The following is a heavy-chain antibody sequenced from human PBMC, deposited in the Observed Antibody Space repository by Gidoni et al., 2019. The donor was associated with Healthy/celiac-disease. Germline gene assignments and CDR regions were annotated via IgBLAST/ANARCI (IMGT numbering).Heavy chain of an antibody. Sequence: QVQLVESGGGVVQPGGSLGLSCAASGFTFGGYGMHWVRQAPGKGLEWVAVISYDGSNKYYADSVKGRFTISRDNSKNTLYLQMNSLRAEDTAVYYCARENYDFWSGYYDYWGQGTLVTVSS. V-gene: IGHV3-30*19. CDR3: ARENYDFWSGYYDY. J-gene: IGHJ4*02. CDR2: ISYDGSNK. CDR1: GFTFGGYG. D-gene: IGHD3-3*01.